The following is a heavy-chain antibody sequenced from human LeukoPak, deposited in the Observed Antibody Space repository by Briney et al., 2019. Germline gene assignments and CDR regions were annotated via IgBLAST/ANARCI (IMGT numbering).Heavy chain of an antibody. Sequence: SVKGRFIISRDNFKNMVHLQMNSLRAEDTAVYYCAKDSRETATIRHHNDAVDIWGQGTMVTVSS. J-gene: IGHJ3*02. CDR3: AKDSRETATIRHHNDAVDI. D-gene: IGHD5-24*01. V-gene: IGHV3-30*02.